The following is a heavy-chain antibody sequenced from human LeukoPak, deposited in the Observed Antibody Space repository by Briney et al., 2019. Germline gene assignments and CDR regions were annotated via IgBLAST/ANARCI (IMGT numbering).Heavy chain of an antibody. J-gene: IGHJ3*02. D-gene: IGHD1-26*01. CDR1: GGSISSYY. V-gene: IGHV4-59*01. CDR3: ARESVGEDAFDI. Sequence: SETLSLTCTVSGGSISSYYWSWIRQPPGRGLEWIGYIYYSGSTNYNPSLKSRVTISVDMSKNYFSVKLSSVTAADTALYYCARESVGEDAFDIWGQGTMVTVSS. CDR2: IYYSGST.